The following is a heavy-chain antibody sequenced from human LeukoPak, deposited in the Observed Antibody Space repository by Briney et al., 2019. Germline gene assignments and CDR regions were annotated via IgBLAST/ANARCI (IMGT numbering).Heavy chain of an antibody. J-gene: IGHJ6*03. V-gene: IGHV3-48*01. D-gene: IGHD5-24*01. Sequence: GGSLRLSCVASGFTFNKYSMNWVRQAPGKGLQWLSYISGSSRTIYYADSVKGRFTISRDNAKNSLYLQMDSLRAEDTAVYYCARERDGYTHYYNYYMDVWGKGTTVTISS. CDR1: GFTFNKYS. CDR3: ARERDGYTHYYNYYMDV. CDR2: ISGSSRTI.